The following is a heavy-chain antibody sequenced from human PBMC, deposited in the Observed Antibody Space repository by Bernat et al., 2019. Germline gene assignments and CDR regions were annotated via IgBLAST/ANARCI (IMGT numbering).Heavy chain of an antibody. Sequence: EVQLVESGGGLVQPGGSLRLSCSASGFTFSSYAMSWVRQAPGKGLEWVSAIGGSGGRTYYADSVKGRFTISSDNSKNTLYLQMNSLRGEDTAVDYCAKDRGGDGFGEVRDYWGQGTLVTVSS. V-gene: IGHV3-23*04. J-gene: IGHJ4*02. CDR2: IGGSGGRT. CDR3: AKDRGGDGFGEVRDY. D-gene: IGHD3-10*01. CDR1: GFTFSSYA.